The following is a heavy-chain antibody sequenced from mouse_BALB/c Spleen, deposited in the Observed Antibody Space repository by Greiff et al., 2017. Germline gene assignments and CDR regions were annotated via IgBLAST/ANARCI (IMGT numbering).Heavy chain of an antibody. CDR3: TNLYDYDGAY. CDR1: GFTFSSYT. Sequence: EVMLVESGGGLVKPGGSLKLSCAASGFTFSSYTMSWVRQTPEKRLEWVATISSGGSYTYYPDSVKGRFTISRDNAKNTLYLQMSSLKSEDTAMYYCTNLYDYDGAYWGQGTLVTVSA. CDR2: ISSGGSYT. J-gene: IGHJ3*01. D-gene: IGHD2-4*01. V-gene: IGHV5-6-4*01.